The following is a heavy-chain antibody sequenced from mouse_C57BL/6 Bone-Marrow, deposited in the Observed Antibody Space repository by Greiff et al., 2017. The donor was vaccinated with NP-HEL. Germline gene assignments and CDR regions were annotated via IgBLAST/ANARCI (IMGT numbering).Heavy chain of an antibody. CDR1: GYAFSSSW. J-gene: IGHJ2*01. CDR3: ARLARFDY. Sequence: QVQLQQSGPELVKPGASVKISCKASGYAFSSSWMNWVKQRPGKGLEWIGRIYPGDGDTNYNGKFKGKATLTADKSSSTAYMQLSSLTSEDSAVYFCARLARFDYWGQGTTLTVSS. V-gene: IGHV1-82*01. CDR2: IYPGDGDT.